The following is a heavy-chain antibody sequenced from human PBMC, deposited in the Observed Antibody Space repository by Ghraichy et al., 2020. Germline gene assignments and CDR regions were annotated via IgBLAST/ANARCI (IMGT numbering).Heavy chain of an antibody. D-gene: IGHD1-7*01. V-gene: IGHV4-59*01. J-gene: IGHJ5*02. CDR2: IHDSGST. CDR3: ARVGVNWNYALPYWFDT. CDR1: GGSISGYY. Sequence: SETLSLMCTVSGGSISGYYWSWIRQTPGKGLEWIGYIHDSGSTNYNPSLKSRVTMSVDTSKRQYSLILSSVTAADTAVYYCARVGVNWNYALPYWFDTWGKG.